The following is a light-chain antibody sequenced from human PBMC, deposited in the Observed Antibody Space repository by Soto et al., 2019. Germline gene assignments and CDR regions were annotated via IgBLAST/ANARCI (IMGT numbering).Light chain of an antibody. CDR1: SSDVGGYNY. V-gene: IGLV2-8*01. J-gene: IGLJ1*01. CDR2: EVS. Sequence: QSALTQPPSASGSPGQSVTISCTGTSSDVGGYNYVSWYQQHPGKAPKLMIYEVSKRPSGVPDRFSGSKSGNTASLTVSGHQAEDEADYYCSSYAGRLYVFGTGTKVTVL. CDR3: SSYAGRLYV.